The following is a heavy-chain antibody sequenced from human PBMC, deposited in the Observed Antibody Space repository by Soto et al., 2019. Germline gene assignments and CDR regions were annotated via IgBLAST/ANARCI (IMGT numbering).Heavy chain of an antibody. CDR3: ARGRSPRVTMIVVVIRAFDI. J-gene: IGHJ3*02. Sequence: ASVKVSCKASGYTFTSYGISWVRQAPGQGLEWMGWISAYNGNTNYAQKLQGRVTMTTDTSASTAYMELRSLRSDDTAVYYCARGRSPRVTMIVVVIRAFDIWGQGTMVTVSS. D-gene: IGHD3-22*01. V-gene: IGHV1-18*01. CDR1: GYTFTSYG. CDR2: ISAYNGNT.